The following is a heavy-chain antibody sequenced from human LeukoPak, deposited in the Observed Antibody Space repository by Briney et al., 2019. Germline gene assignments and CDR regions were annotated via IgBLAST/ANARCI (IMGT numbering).Heavy chain of an antibody. Sequence: GGSLRLSCAASGFTFSSYAMSWVRQAPGKGLEWVSNISGSGRGGSTYYADSVKGRFTISRDNSKNTLYLQMNSLRAEDTAVYYCAKFRGHTNYDILTGSPDAFDIWGQGTMVTVSS. CDR3: AKFRGHTNYDILTGSPDAFDI. V-gene: IGHV3-23*01. CDR2: ISGSGRGGST. J-gene: IGHJ3*02. D-gene: IGHD3-9*01. CDR1: GFTFSSYA.